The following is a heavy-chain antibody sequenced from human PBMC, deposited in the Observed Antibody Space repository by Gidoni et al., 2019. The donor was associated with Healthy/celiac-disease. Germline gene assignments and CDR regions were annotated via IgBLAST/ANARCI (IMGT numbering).Heavy chain of an antibody. CDR2: INPSGGST. D-gene: IGHD6-19*01. V-gene: IGHV1-46*01. CDR1: GYTFTSYY. CDR3: ARDQQWLARPWYYFDY. Sequence: QVQLVQSGAEVQKPGASVKVSCKASGYTFTSYYMHWVRQAPGQGLEWMGIINPSGGSTSYAQKFQGRVTMTRDTSTSTVYMELSSLRSEDTAVYYCARDQQWLARPWYYFDYWGQGTLVTVSS. J-gene: IGHJ4*02.